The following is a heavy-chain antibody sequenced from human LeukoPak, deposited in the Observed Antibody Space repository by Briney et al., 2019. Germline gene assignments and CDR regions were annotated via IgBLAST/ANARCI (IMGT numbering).Heavy chain of an antibody. V-gene: IGHV3-21*01. J-gene: IGHJ4*02. CDR2: ISSSSSYI. CDR3: ARVSEVTLDY. CDR1: GFTFSSYS. Sequence: GGSLRLSCAASGFTFSSYSMNWVRQAPGKGLEWVSSISSSSSYIYYADSVKGRFTISRDNAKNSLNLQMNSLRAEDTAVYYCARVSEVTLDYWGQGTLVTVSS. D-gene: IGHD2-21*02.